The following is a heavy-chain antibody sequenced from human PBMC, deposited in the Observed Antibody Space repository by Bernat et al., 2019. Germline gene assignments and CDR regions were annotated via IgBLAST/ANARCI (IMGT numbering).Heavy chain of an antibody. CDR1: GFTFSSYT. Sequence: QVQLVESGGGVVQPGRSLRLSCAASGFTFSSYTMHWVRQPPGKGLEWVTIILSDGVKKYYADSVKGRFTISRDNSKKTLYRQMNSLGAEDTAVYYCAREGGYAPEVSFDYWGQGTLVTVSS. D-gene: IGHD2-2*01. V-gene: IGHV3-30-3*01. CDR2: ILSDGVKK. CDR3: AREGGYAPEVSFDY. J-gene: IGHJ4*02.